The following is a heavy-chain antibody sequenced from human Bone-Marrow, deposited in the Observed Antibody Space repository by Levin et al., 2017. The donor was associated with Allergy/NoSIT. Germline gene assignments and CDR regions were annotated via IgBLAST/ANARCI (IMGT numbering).Heavy chain of an antibody. Sequence: GESLKISCAASGFSFRTYGMHWVRQAPGKGLEYVSAINSNGGRTFYANSVKDRFTISRDNSKNTLYLQMGSLRAEDMAVYYCARDSGLNRGYFDYWGRGTLVTVPS. V-gene: IGHV3-64*01. CDR1: GFSFRTYG. J-gene: IGHJ4*02. D-gene: IGHD3-10*01. CDR3: ARDSGLNRGYFDY. CDR2: INSNGGRT.